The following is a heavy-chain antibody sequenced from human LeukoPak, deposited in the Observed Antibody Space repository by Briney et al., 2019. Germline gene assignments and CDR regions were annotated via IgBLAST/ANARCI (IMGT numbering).Heavy chain of an antibody. D-gene: IGHD6-13*01. Sequence: GGSLRLSCAASGFTFSNYWMSWVRQAPGKGLEWVASIKHDGSEKYYVDSVKGRFTISRDNAKNSLFLQMNSLRAEDTAVYYCARASRSTWYNVGYWGQGTLVTVSS. J-gene: IGHJ4*02. CDR3: ARASRSTWYNVGY. V-gene: IGHV3-7*01. CDR1: GFTFSNYW. CDR2: IKHDGSEK.